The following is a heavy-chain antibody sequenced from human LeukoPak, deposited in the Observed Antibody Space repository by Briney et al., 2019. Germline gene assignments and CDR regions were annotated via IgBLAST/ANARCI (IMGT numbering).Heavy chain of an antibody. CDR3: AKDVSPYYYDSSGYSPYYFDY. V-gene: IGHV3-66*01. D-gene: IGHD3-22*01. Sequence: PGGSLRLSCAASGFTVSSNYMSWVRQAPGKGLEWVSVIYSGGSTYYADSVKGRFTISRDNSKNTLYLQMNSLRAEDTAVYYCAKDVSPYYYDSSGYSPYYFDYWGQGTLVTVSS. CDR1: GFTVSSNY. J-gene: IGHJ4*02. CDR2: IYSGGST.